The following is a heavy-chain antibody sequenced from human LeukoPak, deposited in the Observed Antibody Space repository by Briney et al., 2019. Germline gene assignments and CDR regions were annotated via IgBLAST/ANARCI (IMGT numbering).Heavy chain of an antibody. Sequence: GGSLRLSCAASGFTVSSNYMSWVRQAPGKGLGWVSVIYSGGSTYYADSVKGRFTISRDNAKNSLYLQMNSLRAEDTAVYYCARPHPSMVRGVLNWFDPWGQGTLVTVSS. CDR3: ARPHPSMVRGVLNWFDP. D-gene: IGHD3-10*01. V-gene: IGHV3-53*01. CDR1: GFTVSSNY. J-gene: IGHJ5*02. CDR2: IYSGGST.